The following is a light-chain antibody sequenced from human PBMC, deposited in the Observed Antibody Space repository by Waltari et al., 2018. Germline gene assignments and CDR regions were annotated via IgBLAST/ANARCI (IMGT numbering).Light chain of an antibody. Sequence: QSALTQPRSVSGSPGQSVAISCTGTSSDVGGYNYVSWYQQHPGKAPKILIYDVTKRPSGVPDRFSGSKSGNTASLTISGLQAEDEADYYCCSYAGSDTYVFGTGTEVTVL. V-gene: IGLV2-11*01. CDR2: DVT. CDR1: SSDVGGYNY. J-gene: IGLJ1*01. CDR3: CSYAGSDTYV.